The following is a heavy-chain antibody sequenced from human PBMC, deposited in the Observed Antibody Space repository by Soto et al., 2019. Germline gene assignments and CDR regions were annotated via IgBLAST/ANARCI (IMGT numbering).Heavy chain of an antibody. CDR3: ARDLEGWGFKEQLVKAYWYFDL. J-gene: IGHJ2*01. D-gene: IGHD6-6*01. CDR2: IYHSGST. V-gene: IGHV4-4*02. Sequence: SETLSLTCAVSGGSISSSNWWSWVRQPPGKGLEWIGEIYHSGSTNYNPSLKSRVTISVDKSKNQFSLKLSSVTAADTAVYYCARDLEGWGFKEQLVKAYWYFDLWDRGTLVTVSS. CDR1: GGSISSSNW.